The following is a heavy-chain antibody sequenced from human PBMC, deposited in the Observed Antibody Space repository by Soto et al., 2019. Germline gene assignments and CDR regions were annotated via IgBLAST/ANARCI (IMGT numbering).Heavy chain of an antibody. V-gene: IGHV4-59*01. D-gene: IGHD3-22*01. CDR3: AREGISYSDSSGYNY. Sequence: PSETLCITCTFSVGSISSYYWSWIRQPPGKGLEWIGYIYYSGSTNYNPSLKSRVTISVDTSKNQFSLNLSSVTAADTAVYYCAREGISYSDSSGYNYWGQGTMVTVSS. J-gene: IGHJ4*02. CDR2: IYYSGST. CDR1: VGSISSYY.